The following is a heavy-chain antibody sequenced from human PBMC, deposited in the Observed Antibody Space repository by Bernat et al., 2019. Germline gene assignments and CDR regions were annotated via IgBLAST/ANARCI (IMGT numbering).Heavy chain of an antibody. J-gene: IGHJ4*02. D-gene: IGHD6-19*01. V-gene: IGHV3-66*01. Sequence: EVQLVESGGGLVQPGGSLRLSCAASGFTVSSNYMSWVRQAPGKGLEWVSVIYCGGSTYYAASVKGRFTITRYNSKNTLYLQMNSLRAEDTAVYCCAAGIGVFIAVAGTPSRDYWGQGTLVTVSS. CDR1: GFTVSSNY. CDR3: AAGIGVFIAVAGTPSRDY. CDR2: IYCGGST.